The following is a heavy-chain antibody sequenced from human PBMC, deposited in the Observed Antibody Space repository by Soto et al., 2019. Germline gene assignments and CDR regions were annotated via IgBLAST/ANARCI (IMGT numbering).Heavy chain of an antibody. Sequence: SETLSLTCAVSGGSISSGGYSWSWIRQPPGKGLEWIGYIYHSGSTYYNPSLKSRVTISVGRSKNQFSLKLSSVTAADTAVYYCARGGVYYGMDVWGQGTTVTVSS. J-gene: IGHJ6*02. CDR1: GGSISSGGYS. V-gene: IGHV4-30-2*01. CDR3: ARGGVYYGMDV. CDR2: IYHSGST. D-gene: IGHD3-10*01.